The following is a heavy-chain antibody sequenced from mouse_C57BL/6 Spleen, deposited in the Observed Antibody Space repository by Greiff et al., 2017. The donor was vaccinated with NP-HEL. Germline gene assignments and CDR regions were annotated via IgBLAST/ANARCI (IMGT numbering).Heavy chain of an antibody. D-gene: IGHD1-1*01. J-gene: IGHJ2*01. CDR1: GYSFTDYN. CDR3: ARSPSYYYGSSYNYFDY. CDR2: INPNYGTT. Sequence: VQLKESGPELVKPGASVKISCKASGYSFTDYNMNWVKQSHGKSLEWIGVINPNYGTTSYNQKFKGKATLTVDKSSSTAYMQLNSLTSEYSAVYYSARSPSYYYGSSYNYFDYWGTGTTLTVSS. V-gene: IGHV1-39*01.